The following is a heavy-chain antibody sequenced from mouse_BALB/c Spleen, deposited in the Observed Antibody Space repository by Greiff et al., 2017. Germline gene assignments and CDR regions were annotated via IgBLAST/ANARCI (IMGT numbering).Heavy chain of an antibody. CDR3: ARGVVWPWFAY. J-gene: IGHJ3*01. D-gene: IGHD2-10*02. CDR1: GYSITSDYA. Sequence: EVKLMESGPGLVKPSQSLSLTCTVTGYSITSDYAWNWIRQFPGNKLEWMGYISYSGSTSYNPSLKSRISITRDTSKNQFFLQLNSVTTEDTATYYCARGVVWPWFAYWGQGTLVTVSA. V-gene: IGHV3-2*02. CDR2: ISYSGST.